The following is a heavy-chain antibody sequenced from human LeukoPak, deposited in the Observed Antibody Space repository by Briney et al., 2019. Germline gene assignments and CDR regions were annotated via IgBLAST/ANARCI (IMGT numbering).Heavy chain of an antibody. V-gene: IGHV3-23*01. CDR2: ISGSGGST. J-gene: IGHJ3*02. Sequence: GGSLRLSCAASGFIFSSYSMSWVRQAPGKGLEWVSAISGSGGSTYYADSVKGRFTISRDNSKNTLYLQMNSLRAEDTAVYYCAKDVSFRYYYDSSGPIAFDIWGQGTMVTVSS. CDR1: GFIFSSYS. CDR3: AKDVSFRYYYDSSGPIAFDI. D-gene: IGHD3-22*01.